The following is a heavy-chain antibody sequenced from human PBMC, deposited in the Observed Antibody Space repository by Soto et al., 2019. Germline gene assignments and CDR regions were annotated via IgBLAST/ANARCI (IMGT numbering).Heavy chain of an antibody. CDR2: IYSGGST. CDR3: ARDPAGDYGAFDI. Sequence: LRLSCAASGFTVSSNYMSWVRQAPGKGLEWVSVIYSGGSTYYADSVKGRFTISRDNSKNTLYLQMNSLRAEDTAVYYCARDPAGDYGAFDIWGQGTMVTVS. J-gene: IGHJ3*02. CDR1: GFTVSSNY. V-gene: IGHV3-66*01. D-gene: IGHD4-17*01.